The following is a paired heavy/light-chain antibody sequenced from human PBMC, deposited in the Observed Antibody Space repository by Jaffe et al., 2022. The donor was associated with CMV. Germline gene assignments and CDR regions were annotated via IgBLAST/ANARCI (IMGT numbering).Light chain of an antibody. CDR1: SGFSVGDFW. CDR2: YHSDSNK. CDR3: GTWHSNSKIWV. Sequence: QPVLTQPSSHSASSGASVRLTCMLSSGFSVGDFWIRWYQQKPGNPPRYLLYYHSDSNKGQGSGVPSRFSGSNDASANAGILRISGLQPEDEADYYCGTWHSNSKIWVFGGGTKLTVL. V-gene: IGLV5-52*01. J-gene: IGLJ3*02.
Heavy chain of an antibody. J-gene: IGHJ6*03. Sequence: QVQLVQSGAEVKKPGSSVKVSCKASGGTFSSYAISWVRQAPGQGLEWMGRIIPILGIANYAQKFQGRVTITADKSTSTAYMELSSLRSEDTAVYYCARAVGYCSSTSCYLLDYYYYYMDVWGKGTTVTVSS. CDR1: GGTFSSYA. D-gene: IGHD2-2*01. CDR2: IIPILGIA. V-gene: IGHV1-69*09. CDR3: ARAVGYCSSTSCYLLDYYYYYMDV.